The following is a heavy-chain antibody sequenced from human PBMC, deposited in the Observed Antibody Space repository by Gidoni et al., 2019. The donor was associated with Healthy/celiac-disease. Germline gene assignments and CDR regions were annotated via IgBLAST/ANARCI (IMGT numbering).Heavy chain of an antibody. D-gene: IGHD2-15*01. J-gene: IGHJ3*02. CDR1: GFTFADYA. Sequence: EVQLVESGGGLVQPGRSLRLSCAASGFTFADYAMHWVRQAPGKGLEWVSGISWNSGSIGYADSVKGRFTISRDNAKNSLYLQMNSLRAEDTALYYCAKVLREWWESDAFDIWGQGTMVTVSS. V-gene: IGHV3-9*01. CDR2: ISWNSGSI. CDR3: AKVLREWWESDAFDI.